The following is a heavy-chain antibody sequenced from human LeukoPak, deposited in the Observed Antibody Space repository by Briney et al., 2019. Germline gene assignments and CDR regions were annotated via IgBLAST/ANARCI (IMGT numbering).Heavy chain of an antibody. CDR1: GGSFSGYY. CDR2: INHSGST. J-gene: IGHJ4*02. Sequence: KPSETLSLTCAVYGGSFSGYYWSWISQPPGKGLEWIGEINHSGSTNYNPSLKSRVTISVDTSKNQFSLKLSSVTAADTAVYYCARVKIEGDFWSGYYYITFDYWGQGTLVTVSS. V-gene: IGHV4-34*01. CDR3: ARVKIEGDFWSGYYYITFDY. D-gene: IGHD3-3*01.